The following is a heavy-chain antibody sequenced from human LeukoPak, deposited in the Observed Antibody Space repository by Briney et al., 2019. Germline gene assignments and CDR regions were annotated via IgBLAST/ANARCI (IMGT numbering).Heavy chain of an antibody. CDR2: IYYSETT. CDR1: SGSISSSSYY. V-gene: IGHV4-39*01. CDR3: ARHGSSWYVDY. Sequence: SETLSLTCTVSSGSISSSSYYCAWIRETGGKGVEWIESIYYSETTYYNSYGKSRFTISVDRAKNQFSLKLSSVTAADTAVYYCARHGSSWYVDYWGQGTLVTVSS. J-gene: IGHJ4*02. D-gene: IGHD6-13*01.